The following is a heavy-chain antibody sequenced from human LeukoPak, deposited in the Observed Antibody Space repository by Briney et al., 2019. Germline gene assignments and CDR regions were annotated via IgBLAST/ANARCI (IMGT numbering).Heavy chain of an antibody. J-gene: IGHJ3*02. D-gene: IGHD3-22*01. Sequence: ASVKVSCKASGYTFTSYAMNWVRQAPGRGLEWMGWTNTNTGNPTYAQGFTGRFVFSLDTSVSMAYLQISSLKAEDTAVYYCASSYDSSGYWSHAFDIWGQGTMVTVSS. CDR1: GYTFTSYA. CDR3: ASSYDSSGYWSHAFDI. V-gene: IGHV7-4-1*04. CDR2: TNTNTGNP.